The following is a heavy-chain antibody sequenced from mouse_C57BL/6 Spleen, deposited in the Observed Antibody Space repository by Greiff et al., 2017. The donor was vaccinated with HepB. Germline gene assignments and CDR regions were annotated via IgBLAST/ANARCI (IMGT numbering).Heavy chain of an antibody. J-gene: IGHJ4*01. V-gene: IGHV1-19*01. CDR1: GYTFTDYY. Sequence: EVKLMESGPVLVKPGASVKMSCKASGYTFTDYYMNWVKQSHGKSLEWIGVINPYNGGTSYNQKFKGKATLTVDKSSSTAYMELNSLTSEDSAVYYCAREDSNLYYAMDYWGQGTSVTVSS. CDR3: AREDSNLYYAMDY. CDR2: INPYNGGT. D-gene: IGHD2-5*01.